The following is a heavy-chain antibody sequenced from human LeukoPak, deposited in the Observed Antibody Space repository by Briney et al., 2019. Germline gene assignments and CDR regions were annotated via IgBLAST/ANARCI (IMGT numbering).Heavy chain of an antibody. CDR3: ARAGDGYNGDLDY. J-gene: IGHJ4*02. CDR1: GYSISSGYY. V-gene: IGHV4-38-2*01. Sequence: TSETLSLTCAVSGYSISSGYYWGWIRQPPGKGLEWIGSIYHSGSTYYNPSLKSRVTISVDTSKNQFSLKLSSVTAADTAVYYCARAGDGYNGDLDYWGQGTLVTVSS. CDR2: IYHSGST. D-gene: IGHD5-24*01.